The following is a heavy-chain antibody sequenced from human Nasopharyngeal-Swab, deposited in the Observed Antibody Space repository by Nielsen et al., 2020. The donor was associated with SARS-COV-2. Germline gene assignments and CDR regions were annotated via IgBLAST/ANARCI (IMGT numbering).Heavy chain of an antibody. CDR2: ISSSGSTI. CDR3: ANHLPGTYYFDY. CDR1: GFTFGDYY. V-gene: IGHV3-11*01. D-gene: IGHD3-10*01. J-gene: IGHJ4*02. Sequence: GGSLRLSCAASGFTFGDYYMSWIRQAPGKGLEWVSYISSSGSTIYYADSVKGRFTISRDNAKNSLYLQMNSLRAEDTAVYYCANHLPGTYYFDYWGQGTLVTVSS.